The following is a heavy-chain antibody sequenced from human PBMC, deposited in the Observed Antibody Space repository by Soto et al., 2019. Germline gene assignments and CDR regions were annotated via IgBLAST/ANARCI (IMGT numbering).Heavy chain of an antibody. J-gene: IGHJ4*02. Sequence: QVPGKGLEWMGTIDPSGSYTNYSPSFQGHVTISADKSISTAYLQWSSLKASDTAMYYCARLGYSGSYYFDYWGQGTLVSVSS. D-gene: IGHD1-26*01. CDR2: IDPSGSYT. CDR3: ARLGYSGSYYFDY. V-gene: IGHV5-10-1*01.